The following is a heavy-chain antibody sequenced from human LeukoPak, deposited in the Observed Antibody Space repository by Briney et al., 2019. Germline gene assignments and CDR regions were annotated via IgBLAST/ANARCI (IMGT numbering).Heavy chain of an antibody. CDR1: GFTFSSYG. J-gene: IGHJ4*02. D-gene: IGHD5-12*01. CDR2: IRYDGSNK. Sequence: GGSLRLSCAASGFTFSSYGMHWVRQAPGKGLEWVAFIRYDGSNKYYADSVKGRFTISRDNSKNTLYLQVNSLRAEDTAVYYCAKDGDIVATSDYWGQGTLVTVSS. CDR3: AKDGDIVATSDY. V-gene: IGHV3-30*02.